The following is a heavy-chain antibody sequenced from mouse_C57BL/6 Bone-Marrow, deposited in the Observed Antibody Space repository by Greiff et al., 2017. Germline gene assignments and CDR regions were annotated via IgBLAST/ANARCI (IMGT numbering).Heavy chain of an antibody. CDR2: IDPSDSET. V-gene: IGHV1-52*01. CDR3: ARGGYGNYVSNYYAMDY. D-gene: IGHD2-1*01. J-gene: IGHJ4*01. CDR1: GYTFTSYW. Sequence: QVQLQQPGAELVRPGSSVKLSCKASGYTFTSYWMHWVKQRPIQGLEWIGNIDPSDSETHYNQKFKDKATLTVDKSSSTAYMQLSSLTSEDSAVYYCARGGYGNYVSNYYAMDYWGQGTPVTVSS.